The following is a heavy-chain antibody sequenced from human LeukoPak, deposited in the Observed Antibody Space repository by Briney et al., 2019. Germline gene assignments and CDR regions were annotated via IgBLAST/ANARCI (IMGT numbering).Heavy chain of an antibody. CDR1: GFTFSSYA. V-gene: IGHV3-30-3*01. Sequence: GGSLRLSCAASGFTFSSYAMHWVRQAPGKGLEWVAVISYDGSNKYYADSVKGRFTISRDNSKNTLYLQMNSLRAEDTAVYYCARDLSGPRGYYYGIDVWGQGTTVTVSS. CDR3: ARDLSGPRGYYYGIDV. J-gene: IGHJ6*02. D-gene: IGHD3-10*01. CDR2: ISYDGSNK.